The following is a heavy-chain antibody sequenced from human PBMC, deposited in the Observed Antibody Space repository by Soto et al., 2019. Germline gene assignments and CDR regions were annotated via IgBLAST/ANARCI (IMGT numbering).Heavy chain of an antibody. Sequence: QVQLEESGGGVVQPGRSLRLSCAVSGFTVSSYGMHWVRQAPGKGLEWVAVISRDGRTTFYADSVKGRFTISKDNSRNTLFVEMNSLRDDDMAVYYCTGEVASGYWGQGTLVTVSS. CDR3: TGEVASGY. J-gene: IGHJ4*02. V-gene: IGHV3-30*03. CDR1: GFTVSSYG. D-gene: IGHD7-27*01. CDR2: ISRDGRTT.